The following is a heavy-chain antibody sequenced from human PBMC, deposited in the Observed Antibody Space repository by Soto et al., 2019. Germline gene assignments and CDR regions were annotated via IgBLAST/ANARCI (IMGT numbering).Heavy chain of an antibody. J-gene: IGHJ6*02. D-gene: IGHD3-10*01. V-gene: IGHV1-58*01. CDR2: IVVGSDNT. CDR1: GFTFTSSA. Sequence: SVKVSCKASGFTFTSSAVQWVRQARGQRLEWIGWIVVGSDNTNYAQKFQERVTITRDMSTSTAYMELSSLRSEDTAVYYCAAGGITMVRGAPFGMDVWGQGTTVTVSS. CDR3: AAGGITMVRGAPFGMDV.